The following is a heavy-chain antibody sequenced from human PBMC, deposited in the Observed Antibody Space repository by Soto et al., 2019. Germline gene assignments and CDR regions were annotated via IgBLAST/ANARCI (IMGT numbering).Heavy chain of an antibody. Sequence: SETLSLTCSVSGDSIRGGGHYWNWIRQFPGKGLEWIGYVYHSGSTHYNPSLRGRLTISIDTSKNQFSLRHISVTAADTALYYCARDTGLAPTVWGYWGHGTQVTVSS. J-gene: IGHJ4*03. CDR2: VYHSGST. V-gene: IGHV4-31*03. CDR3: ARDTGLAPTVWGY. CDR1: GDSIRGGGHY. D-gene: IGHD7-27*01.